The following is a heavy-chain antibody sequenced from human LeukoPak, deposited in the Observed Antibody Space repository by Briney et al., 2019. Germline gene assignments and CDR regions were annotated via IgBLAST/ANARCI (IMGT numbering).Heavy chain of an antibody. Sequence: SVKVSCKASGGTFSSYAISWVRQAPGQGLEWMGGIIPIFGTANYAQKFQGRVTITTDEPTSTAYMELSSLRSEDTAVYYCARCGVFNYAFDIWGQGTMVTVSS. CDR3: ARCGVFNYAFDI. CDR1: GGTFSSYA. J-gene: IGHJ3*02. CDR2: IIPIFGTA. D-gene: IGHD1-20*01. V-gene: IGHV1-69*05.